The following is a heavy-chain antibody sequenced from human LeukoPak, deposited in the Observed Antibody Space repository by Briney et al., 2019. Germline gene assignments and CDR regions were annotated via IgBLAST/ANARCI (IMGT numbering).Heavy chain of an antibody. CDR2: INLSGGST. J-gene: IGHJ4*02. V-gene: IGHV1-46*01. CDR3: ARDYVDDIPMIKDY. D-gene: IGHD2-8*01. Sequence: ASVKVSCRASGYTFTSYHMHWVRQAPGQGLEWMGLINLSGGSTTYAQRFQGRVTLTRDTSTSTVYMELSSLRSEDTAVYYCARDYVDDIPMIKDYWGQGTLVTVSS. CDR1: GYTFTSYH.